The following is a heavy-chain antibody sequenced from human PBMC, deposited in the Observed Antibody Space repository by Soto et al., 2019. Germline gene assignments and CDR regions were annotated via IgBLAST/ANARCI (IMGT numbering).Heavy chain of an antibody. J-gene: IGHJ3*02. CDR1: GFTFSTYA. V-gene: IGHV3-23*01. CDR3: AKGLSITGFDAFDI. Sequence: GGSLRLSCAASGFTFSTYAMSWVRQAPGKGLGWVSAISGTGTTTYFADSVKGRFTISRDNSKNTLYLQMNSLRAEDTALYYCAKGLSITGFDAFDIWGQGTMVTVSS. D-gene: IGHD1-20*01. CDR2: ISGTGTTT.